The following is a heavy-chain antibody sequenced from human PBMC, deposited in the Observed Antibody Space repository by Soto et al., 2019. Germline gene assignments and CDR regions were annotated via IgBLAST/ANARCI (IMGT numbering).Heavy chain of an antibody. V-gene: IGHV1-18*01. D-gene: IGHD3-22*01. CDR1: GYTSTDYG. J-gene: IGHJ4*02. Sequence: QVQLVQSGVEVKKPGASVKVSCRASGYTSTDYGFSWVRQAPGQGLEWMGWISANNGNTNYAPKFRGRVTMTTHTSTSTAYMELRSLRSDDTAVYYCARDHYDSSGYYFRLGHWGQGTLVTVSS. CDR2: ISANNGNT. CDR3: ARDHYDSSGYYFRLGH.